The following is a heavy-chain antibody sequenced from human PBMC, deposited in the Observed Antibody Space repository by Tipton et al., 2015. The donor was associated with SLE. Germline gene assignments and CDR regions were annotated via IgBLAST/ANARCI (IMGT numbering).Heavy chain of an antibody. V-gene: IGHV4-34*01. CDR3: ARKRGDDLDYYHGMDV. D-gene: IGHD5-12*01. CDR2: INHRGST. J-gene: IGHJ6*02. Sequence: TLSLTCAVYGGSITTSSYYWGWIRQSPGKGMEWIGEINHRGSTNYNPSLNSRVIISVDTSKNQFSLKLRSVTGADTAVYYCARKRGDDLDYYHGMDVWGQGTPVTVSS. CDR1: GGSITTSSYY.